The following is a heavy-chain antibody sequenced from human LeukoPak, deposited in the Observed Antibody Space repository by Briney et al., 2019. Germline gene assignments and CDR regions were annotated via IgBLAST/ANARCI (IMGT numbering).Heavy chain of an antibody. CDR1: GGTFSSYA. D-gene: IGHD5-12*01. V-gene: IGHV1-69*13. CDR2: IIPIFGTA. Sequence: ASVKVSCKASGGTFSSYAISWVRQAPGQGLEWMGGIIPIFGTANYAQKFQGRVTITADESTSTAYMEQSSLRSEDTAVYYCAREGLKKVATTYHSTWGQGTLVTVSS. J-gene: IGHJ5*02. CDR3: AREGLKKVATTYHST.